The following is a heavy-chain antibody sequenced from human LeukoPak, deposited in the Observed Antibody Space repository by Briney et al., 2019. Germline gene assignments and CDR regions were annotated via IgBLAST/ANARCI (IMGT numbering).Heavy chain of an antibody. CDR2: IYYSGST. Sequence: PSETLSLTCTVSGGSISSYYWSWIRQPPGKGLEWIGYIYYSGSTNYNPSLKSRVTISVDTSKNQFSLKLSSVTAADTAVYYCASLSYLEYYFDYWGQGTLVTVSS. J-gene: IGHJ4*02. CDR3: ASLSYLEYYFDY. V-gene: IGHV4-59*01. D-gene: IGHD3-16*02. CDR1: GGSISSYY.